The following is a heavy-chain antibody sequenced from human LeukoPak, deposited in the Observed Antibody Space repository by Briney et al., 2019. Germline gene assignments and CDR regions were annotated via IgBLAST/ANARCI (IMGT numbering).Heavy chain of an antibody. D-gene: IGHD4-17*01. J-gene: IGHJ4*02. CDR1: GFTFSSYE. CDR2: ISSSGSTI. V-gene: IGHV3-48*03. CDR3: ARVGDYDLDY. Sequence: AGGSLRLSCAASGFTFSSYEMNWVRQAPGKGLEWVSYISSSGSTIYYADSVKGRFTISRDNAKNSLYLQMNSLRAEDTAVYYCARVGDYDLDYWGQGTLVTVSS.